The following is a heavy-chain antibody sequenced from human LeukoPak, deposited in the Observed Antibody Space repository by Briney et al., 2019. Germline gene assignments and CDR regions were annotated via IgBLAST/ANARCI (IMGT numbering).Heavy chain of an antibody. CDR1: GFTFEDYG. Sequence: GGSLRLSCAVSGFTFEDYGMSWVRQAPGKGLEWVSAISGSGGSTYYADSVKGRFTISRDNSKNTLYLQMNSLGAEDTAVYYCAKSIRSSWGQGTLVTVSS. CDR3: AKSIRSS. V-gene: IGHV3-23*01. D-gene: IGHD6-13*01. CDR2: ISGSGGST. J-gene: IGHJ4*02.